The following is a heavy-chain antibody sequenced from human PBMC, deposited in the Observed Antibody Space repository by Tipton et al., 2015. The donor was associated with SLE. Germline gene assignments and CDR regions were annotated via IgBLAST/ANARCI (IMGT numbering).Heavy chain of an antibody. Sequence: GLVKPSETLSLTCSVSGGSISGTNYYWDWIRQPPGKGPEWIGRITNNGNTYYIPSLKSRVSISASTSKNEFSLTLTSVTAADTAVYYCARGWYSRNWEWWFDPWGQGTLVTVSS. J-gene: IGHJ5*02. V-gene: IGHV4-39*07. CDR3: ARGWYSRNWEWWFDP. D-gene: IGHD6-13*01. CDR1: GGSISGTNYY. CDR2: ITNNGNT.